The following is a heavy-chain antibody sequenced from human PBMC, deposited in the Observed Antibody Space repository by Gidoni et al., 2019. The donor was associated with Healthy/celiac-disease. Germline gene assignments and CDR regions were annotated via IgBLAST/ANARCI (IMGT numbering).Heavy chain of an antibody. V-gene: IGHV4-34*01. J-gene: IGHJ5*02. CDR1: GGSFSGYY. CDR3: ARTPIVVVPAARLGWFDP. D-gene: IGHD2-2*01. CDR2: INHSGST. Sequence: QVQLQQWGAGLLKPSETLSLTCAVYGGSFSGYYWRWIRQPPGKGLEWIGEINHSGSTNYNPSLKSRVTISVDTSKNQFSLKLSSVTAADTAVYYCARTPIVVVPAARLGWFDPWGQGTLVTVSS.